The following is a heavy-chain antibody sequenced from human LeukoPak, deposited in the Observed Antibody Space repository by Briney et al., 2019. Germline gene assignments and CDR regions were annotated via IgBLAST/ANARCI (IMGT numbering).Heavy chain of an antibody. D-gene: IGHD6-13*01. J-gene: IGHJ4*02. Sequence: GGSLRLSCAASGFTFSSYGMHWVRQAPGKGLEWVAVIWYDGSNKYYADSVKGRFTISRDNSKNTLYLQMNSLRAEDTAVYYCARDPSSSWLDYWGQGTLVTVSS. CDR2: IWYDGSNK. V-gene: IGHV3-33*01. CDR3: ARDPSSSWLDY. CDR1: GFTFSSYG.